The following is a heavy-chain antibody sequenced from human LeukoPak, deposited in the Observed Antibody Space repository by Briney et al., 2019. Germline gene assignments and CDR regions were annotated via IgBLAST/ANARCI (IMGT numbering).Heavy chain of an antibody. V-gene: IGHV1-69*13. CDR3: ARDTVTSFYFDY. J-gene: IGHJ4*02. CDR1: GGTFSSYA. D-gene: IGHD4-11*01. Sequence: SVKVSCKASGGTFSSYAISWVRQAPGQGLEWMGGIIPIFDTANYAQKFQGRVTITADESTSTAYMELSSLRSEDTAVYYCARDTVTSFYFDYWGQGTLVAVSS. CDR2: IIPIFDTA.